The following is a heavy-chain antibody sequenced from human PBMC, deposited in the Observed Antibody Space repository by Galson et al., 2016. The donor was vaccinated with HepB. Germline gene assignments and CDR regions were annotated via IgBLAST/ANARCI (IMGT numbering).Heavy chain of an antibody. CDR3: ASRHSGWYYFDY. CDR2: IYSGGST. D-gene: IGHD6-19*01. V-gene: IGHV3-53*01. CDR1: GFTVSSNY. Sequence: SLRLSCAASGFTVSSNYMSWVRQAPGKGLEWVSVIYSGGSTYYADSVKGRFTISRDTSKNTLYLQMNSLRAEDTAVYYCASRHSGWYYFDYWGQGTLVTVSS. J-gene: IGHJ4*02.